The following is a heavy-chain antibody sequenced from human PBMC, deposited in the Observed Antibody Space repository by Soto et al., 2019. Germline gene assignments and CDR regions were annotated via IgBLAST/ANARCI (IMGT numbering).Heavy chain of an antibody. J-gene: IGHJ5*02. Sequence: QVQLQESGPGLVKPSQTLSLTCTVSGGSISSGDYYWSWIRQPPGKGLEWIGYIYYSGSTYYNPSLKSRVTISVDTSTNQFSLKLSSVTAADTAVYYCARATMVLVPAAMVSHWFDPWGQGTLVTVSS. V-gene: IGHV4-30-4*01. CDR2: IYYSGST. CDR1: GGSISSGDYY. D-gene: IGHD2-2*01. CDR3: ARATMVLVPAAMVSHWFDP.